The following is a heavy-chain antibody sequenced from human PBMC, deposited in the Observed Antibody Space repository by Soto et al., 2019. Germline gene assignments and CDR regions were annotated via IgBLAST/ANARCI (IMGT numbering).Heavy chain of an antibody. J-gene: IGHJ4*02. CDR1: GGSISSYY. CDR2: VNHGGST. Sequence: SETLSLTCTVSGGSISSYYWSWIRQPPGKGLEWIGEVNHGGSTNYNPSLKSRVTISSDTSKNHFSLTLRSVTAADTAVYYCARAAVAAGGPFDKWGQGALVTVSS. D-gene: IGHD2-15*01. CDR3: ARAAVAAGGPFDK. V-gene: IGHV4-34*01.